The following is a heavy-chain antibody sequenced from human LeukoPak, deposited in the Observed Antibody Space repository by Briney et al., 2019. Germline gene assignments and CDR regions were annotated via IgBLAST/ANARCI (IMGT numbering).Heavy chain of an antibody. CDR2: IRSKAYGGTT. J-gene: IGHJ4*02. CDR3: TSTRERIMVYAIGRYSYGF. V-gene: IGHV3-49*03. D-gene: IGHD2-8*01. Sequence: PGGSLRLSCEASGFTFSSYSMSWFRQAPGKGLEWVGFIRSKAYGGTTEYAASVKGSFTISRDDSKSIAYLQMNSLKTEDTAVYYCTSTRERIMVYAIGRYSYGFWGQGTLVTVSS. CDR1: GFTFSSYS.